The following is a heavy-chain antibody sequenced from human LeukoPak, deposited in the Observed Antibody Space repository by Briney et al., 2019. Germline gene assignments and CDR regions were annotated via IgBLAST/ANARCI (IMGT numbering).Heavy chain of an antibody. J-gene: IGHJ4*02. CDR3: ARLGSYFDF. CDR2: IYYSGSV. Sequence: SETLSLTCTVSGGSLTSYYWSWIRQPPGKGLQWIGYIYYSGSVNYNTSLKSRVTMSVDTSKNQFSLNLSSVTAADTAVYYCARLGSYFDFWGQGTQVTVSS. CDR1: GGSLTSYY. V-gene: IGHV4-59*08.